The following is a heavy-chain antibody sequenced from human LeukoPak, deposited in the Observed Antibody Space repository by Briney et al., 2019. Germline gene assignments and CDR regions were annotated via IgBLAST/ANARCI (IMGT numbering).Heavy chain of an antibody. CDR1: GYTFTSYG. V-gene: IGHV1-18*01. CDR3: ARGGMYEQWLVKLDY. CDR2: ISAYNGNT. Sequence: GASVKVSCKASGYTFTSYGISWVRQAPGQGLEWMGWISAYNGNTNYAQKLQGRVTMTTNTSTSTAYMELRSLRSDDTAVYYCARGGMYEQWLVKLDYWGQGTLVTVSS. D-gene: IGHD6-19*01. J-gene: IGHJ4*02.